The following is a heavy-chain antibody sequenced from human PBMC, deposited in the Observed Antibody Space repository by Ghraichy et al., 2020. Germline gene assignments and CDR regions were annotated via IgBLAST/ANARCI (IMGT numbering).Heavy chain of an antibody. V-gene: IGHV3-48*03. J-gene: IGHJ4*02. CDR3: ARSSILTGYFDY. Sequence: GGSLRLSCAASGFTFRDYEMSWVRQAPGTGLEWISNISSTHSTIYYADSVKGRFTISGDDAKNSLYLQMNSLRAEDTAVYYCARSSILTGYFDYWGQGTLVTVPP. D-gene: IGHD3-9*01. CDR2: ISSTHSTI. CDR1: GFTFRDYE.